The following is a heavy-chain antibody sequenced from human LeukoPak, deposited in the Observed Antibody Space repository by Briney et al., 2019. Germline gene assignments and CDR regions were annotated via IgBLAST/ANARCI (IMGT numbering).Heavy chain of an antibody. V-gene: IGHV1-18*01. Sequence: ASVKVSCKASGYTFTSYGIIWVRQAPGQGLKWMGWNSAYDGNTNYAQKLQGRVTMTTDTSTSTAYMELRSLRSDDTAVYYCARAALYCSVGTCYSGKFDYWGQGTLVTVSS. J-gene: IGHJ4*02. CDR2: NSAYDGNT. CDR1: GYTFTSYG. D-gene: IGHD2-15*01. CDR3: ARAALYCSVGTCYSGKFDY.